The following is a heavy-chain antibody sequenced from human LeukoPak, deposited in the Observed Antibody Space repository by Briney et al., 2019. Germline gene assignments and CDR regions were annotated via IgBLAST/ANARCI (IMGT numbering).Heavy chain of an antibody. CDR1: GFTFSIAW. CDR2: IKSKTDGGTT. J-gene: IGHJ3*02. D-gene: IGHD2-2*01. V-gene: IGHV3-15*01. Sequence: GGSLRLSCAASGFTFSIAWMGWVRQAPGKGLEWVGRIKSKTDGGTTDYAAPVKGRFTISRDDSKNTLYLQMNSLKTEDTAVYYCTTDRVVVPAADAFDIWGQGTMVTVSS. CDR3: TTDRVVVPAADAFDI.